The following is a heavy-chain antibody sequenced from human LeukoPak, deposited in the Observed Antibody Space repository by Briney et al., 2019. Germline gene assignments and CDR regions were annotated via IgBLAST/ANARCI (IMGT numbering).Heavy chain of an antibody. V-gene: IGHV4-59*12. CDR2: IYYSGST. J-gene: IGHJ4*02. CDR1: GGSISSYY. Sequence: SETLSLTCTVSGGSISSYYWNWIRQPPGKGLEWIGYIYYSGSTNYNPSLKSRVTISVDTSKNQFSLKLSSVTAADTAVYYCAREPTPHWAAAGPSPPFDYWGQGTLVTVSS. CDR3: AREPTPHWAAAGPSPPFDY. D-gene: IGHD6-13*01.